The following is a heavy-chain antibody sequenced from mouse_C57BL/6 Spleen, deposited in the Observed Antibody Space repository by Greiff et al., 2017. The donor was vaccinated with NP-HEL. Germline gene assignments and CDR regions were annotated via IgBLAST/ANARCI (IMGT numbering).Heavy chain of an antibody. Sequence: VQLQQSGAELVRPGASVTLSCKASGYTFTDYEMHWVKQTPVHGLEWIGAIDPETGGTAYNQKFKGKAILTADKSSSTAYMELRSLTSEDSAVYYCSYYYGSRYWYFDVWGTGTTVTVSS. CDR2: IDPETGGT. D-gene: IGHD1-1*01. CDR1: GYTFTDYE. J-gene: IGHJ1*03. CDR3: SYYYGSRYWYFDV. V-gene: IGHV1-15*01.